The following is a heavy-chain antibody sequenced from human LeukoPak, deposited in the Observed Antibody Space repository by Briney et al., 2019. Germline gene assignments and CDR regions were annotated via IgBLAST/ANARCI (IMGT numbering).Heavy chain of an antibody. J-gene: IGHJ4*02. V-gene: IGHV1-2*02. CDR1: GCTFTGYY. CDR3: ARIDIRYSRGVGDY. Sequence: ASVKVSCKASGCTFTGYYMHWVRQAPGQGLEWMGWINPNSGGTNYAQKFQGRVTMTRDTSISTAYMELSRLRSDDTAVYYCARIDIRYSRGVGDYWGQGTLVTVSS. D-gene: IGHD6-13*01. CDR2: INPNSGGT.